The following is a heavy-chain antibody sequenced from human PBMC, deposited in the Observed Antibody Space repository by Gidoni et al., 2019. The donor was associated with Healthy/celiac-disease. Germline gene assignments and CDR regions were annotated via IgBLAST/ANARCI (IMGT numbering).Heavy chain of an antibody. D-gene: IGHD6-13*01. CDR2: DDDK. J-gene: IGHJ3*02. Sequence: DDDKRYSPSLKSRLTITKDTSKNQVVLTMTNMDPVDTATYYCAHLLSSSWSLDAFDIWGQGTMVTVSS. V-gene: IGHV2-5*02. CDR3: AHLLSSSWSLDAFDI.